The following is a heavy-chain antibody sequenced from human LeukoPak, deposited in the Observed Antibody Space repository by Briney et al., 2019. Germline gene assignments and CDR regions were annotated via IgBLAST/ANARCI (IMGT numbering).Heavy chain of an antibody. CDR1: GYTFTGYY. J-gene: IGHJ4*02. CDR2: INPNSGGT. V-gene: IGHV1-2*02. CDR3: ARVRRDQVVHYYFDY. D-gene: IGHD2-15*01. Sequence: ASVKVSCKASGYTFTGYYIHWVRQAPGQGLEWMGWINPNSGGTNYAQKFQGRVTMTRDTSISTAYMELSRLRSDDTAVYYCARVRRDQVVHYYFDYWGQGTLVTVSS.